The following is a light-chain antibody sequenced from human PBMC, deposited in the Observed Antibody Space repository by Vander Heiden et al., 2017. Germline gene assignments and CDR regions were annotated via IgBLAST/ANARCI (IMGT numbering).Light chain of an antibody. J-gene: IGKJ2*01. CDR1: QTIDTY. V-gene: IGKV1-39*01. CDR2: GAS. Sequence: SPSSMSASVGDRVTSTCRAGQTIDTYLNWYQQSPGTAPIFLVDGASNLHGGVPSRFRGSGSETDFSLTISSLQHEDFAAYYCQQAYSTPYTFGQGTKLEIK. CDR3: QQAYSTPYT.